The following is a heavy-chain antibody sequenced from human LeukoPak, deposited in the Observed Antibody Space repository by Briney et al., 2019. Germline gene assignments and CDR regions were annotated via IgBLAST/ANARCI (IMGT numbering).Heavy chain of an antibody. CDR1: GGTFSSYA. D-gene: IGHD6-19*01. Sequence: SVKVSCKASGGTFSSYAISWVRQAPGQGLEWMGGIIPIFGTANYAQKFQGRVTIITDESTSTAYMELSSLRSEDTAVYYCAIGEDGYSSGSYLPYNWGQGTLVTVSS. CDR2: IIPIFGTA. J-gene: IGHJ4*02. CDR3: AIGEDGYSSGSYLPYN. V-gene: IGHV1-69*05.